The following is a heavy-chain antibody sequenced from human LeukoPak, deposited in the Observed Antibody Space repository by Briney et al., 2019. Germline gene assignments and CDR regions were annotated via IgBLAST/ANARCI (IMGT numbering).Heavy chain of an antibody. CDR1: GYTFIGYY. CDR3: ARGSTVGATESLGFDY. Sequence: ASVKVSCKASGYTFIGYYLHWVRKAPGQGLEWMGWINPNNGGTNYAQKFQGRVTMTRDASISTAYMELSSLRSDDTAVYYCARGSTVGATESLGFDYWGQGTPVTVSS. CDR2: INPNNGGT. V-gene: IGHV1-2*02. D-gene: IGHD1-26*01. J-gene: IGHJ4*02.